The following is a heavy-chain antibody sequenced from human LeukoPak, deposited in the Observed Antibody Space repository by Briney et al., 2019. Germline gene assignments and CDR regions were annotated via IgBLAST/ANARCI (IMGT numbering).Heavy chain of an antibody. V-gene: IGHV3-53*01. D-gene: IGHD3-22*01. CDR3: ARGGTYYYDSSGYYSFDY. CDR1: GFTVSSNC. Sequence: GGSLRLSCAASGFTVSSNCMSWVRQAPGKGLEWVSVIYSGGSTYYADSVKGRFTISRDNSKNTLYLQMNSLRAEDTAVYYCARGGTYYYDSSGYYSFDYWGQGTLVTVSS. J-gene: IGHJ4*02. CDR2: IYSGGST.